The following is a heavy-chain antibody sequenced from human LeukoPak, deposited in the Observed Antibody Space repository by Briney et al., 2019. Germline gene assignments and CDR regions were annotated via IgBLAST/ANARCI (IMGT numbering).Heavy chain of an antibody. Sequence: GASVKVSCEASGGTFSSYAISWMRQAPGQGLEWMGGIIPIFGTANYAQKFQGRVTINTDESTSTAYMELSSLRSEDTAVYYCARSGDVHSSSSAHHYYYYMDVWGKGTTVTVSS. CDR3: ARSGDVHSSSSAHHYYYYMDV. CDR2: IIPIFGTA. J-gene: IGHJ6*03. D-gene: IGHD6-6*01. CDR1: GGTFSSYA. V-gene: IGHV1-69*05.